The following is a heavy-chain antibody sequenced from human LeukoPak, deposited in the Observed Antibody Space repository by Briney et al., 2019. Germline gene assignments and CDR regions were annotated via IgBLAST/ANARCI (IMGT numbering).Heavy chain of an antibody. CDR3: ARLDGALVIVPAAMGKKEIKYYYYMDA. J-gene: IGHJ6*03. Sequence: PGGSLRLSCEASTFIFSGHSMNWVRQAPGKGLEWVSYISRDGNTTFSADAVKGRFTIYRDNAKNTLYLHMRSLRAEDTAVYYCARLDGALVIVPAAMGKKEIKYYYYMDAWGKGTTVTVSS. D-gene: IGHD2-2*01. CDR2: ISRDGNTT. CDR1: TFIFSGHS. V-gene: IGHV3-48*01.